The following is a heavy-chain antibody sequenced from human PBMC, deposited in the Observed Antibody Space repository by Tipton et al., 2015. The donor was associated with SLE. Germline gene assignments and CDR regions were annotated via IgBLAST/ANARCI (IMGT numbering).Heavy chain of an antibody. CDR2: IYHSGST. J-gene: IGHJ5*02. CDR1: GYSISSGYY. CDR3: ARDLKGLGTYNWFDP. Sequence: TLSLTCTVSGYSISSGYYWGWIRRPPGKGLEWIGSIYHSGSTYYNPSLKSRVTISVDTSKNQFSLKLSSVTAADTAVYYCARDLKGLGTYNWFDPWGQGTLVTVSS. D-gene: IGHD7-27*01. V-gene: IGHV4-38-2*02.